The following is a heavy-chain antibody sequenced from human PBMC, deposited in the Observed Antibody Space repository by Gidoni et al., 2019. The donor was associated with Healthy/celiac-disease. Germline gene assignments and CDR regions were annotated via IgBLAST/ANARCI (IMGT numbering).Heavy chain of an antibody. V-gene: IGHV5-51*01. J-gene: IGHJ3*02. Sequence: EVQLVQSGAEVKKPGESLKISCKGSGYRFTSYWIGWVRQMPGKGLEWMGIIYPGDSDTRYSPSFQGQVTISADKSISTAYLQWSILKASDTAMYYCARDGYYESSSYDAFDIWGQGTMVTVSS. CDR2: IYPGDSDT. CDR1: GYRFTSYW. D-gene: IGHD3-22*01. CDR3: ARDGYYESSSYDAFDI.